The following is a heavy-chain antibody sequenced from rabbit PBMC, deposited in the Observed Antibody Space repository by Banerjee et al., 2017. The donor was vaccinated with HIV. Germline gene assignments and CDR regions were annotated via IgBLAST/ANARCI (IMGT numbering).Heavy chain of an antibody. J-gene: IGHJ4*01. CDR2: IYAGSSGST. D-gene: IGHD4-1*01. Sequence: QSLEESGGDLVKPGASLTLTCTTSGFSFSSSYYMCWVRQAPGKGLEWIACIYAGSSGSTYYASWAKGRFTISSHNAQNTVYLQLNSLTAADTATYFCARAYNSGWGGYFNLWGQGTLVTVS. CDR1: GFSFSSSYY. V-gene: IGHV1S40*01. CDR3: ARAYNSGWGGYFNL.